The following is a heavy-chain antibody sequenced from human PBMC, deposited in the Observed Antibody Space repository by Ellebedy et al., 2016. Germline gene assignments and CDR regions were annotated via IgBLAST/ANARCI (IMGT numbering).Heavy chain of an antibody. CDR2: INTDGTTT. Sequence: GGSLRLXXAVSGFTFSSYWMHWVRQAPGKGLVWLSRINTDGTTTDYADSVKGRFTISRDNAKNTLYLQMNSLTAEDTAVYYCARADISGSPTFDSWGQGALVTVSS. CDR1: GFTFSSYW. CDR3: ARADISGSPTFDS. D-gene: IGHD3-10*01. V-gene: IGHV3-74*01. J-gene: IGHJ4*02.